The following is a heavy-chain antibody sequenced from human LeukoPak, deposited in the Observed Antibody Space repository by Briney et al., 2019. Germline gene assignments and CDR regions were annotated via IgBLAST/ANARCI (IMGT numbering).Heavy chain of an antibody. Sequence: ASVKVSCKASGYTFTSYDINWVRQATGQGLEWMGWMNPNSGNTGYAQKFQGRVTMTRNTSISTAYMELSSLRSEDTAVYCCASGSVLLWFGEDNDAFDIWGQGTMVTVSS. V-gene: IGHV1-8*01. CDR2: MNPNSGNT. CDR1: GYTFTSYD. CDR3: ASGSVLLWFGEDNDAFDI. J-gene: IGHJ3*02. D-gene: IGHD3-10*01.